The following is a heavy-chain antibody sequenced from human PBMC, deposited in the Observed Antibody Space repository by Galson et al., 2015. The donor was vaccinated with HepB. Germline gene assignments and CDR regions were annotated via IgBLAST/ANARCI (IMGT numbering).Heavy chain of an antibody. J-gene: IGHJ3*01. V-gene: IGHV6-1*01. CDR3: AHGRANAFDV. CDR2: TYYRSKWYY. D-gene: IGHD1-26*01. CDR1: GDSVSRTGAA. Sequence: CAISGDSVSRTGAAWNWIRQSPSRGLEWLGRTYYRSKWYYDYAVSVKSQIAINPDTSKNQFSLQLNSVTPEDTAMYYCAHGRANAFDVWGQGTMVTVSS.